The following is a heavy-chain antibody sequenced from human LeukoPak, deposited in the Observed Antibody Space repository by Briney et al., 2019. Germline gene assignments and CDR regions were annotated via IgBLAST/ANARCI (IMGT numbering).Heavy chain of an antibody. J-gene: IGHJ4*02. CDR2: ISSSGSTI. CDR1: GFTFSSYE. V-gene: IGHV3-48*03. Sequence: GGSLRLSCAASGFTFSSYETNCVRHAPRKGLEGGSYISSSGSTIYYDDSVKGRLTISRENAKNSLYLQMNSLRAEDTAVYYCASQYSNGWYYFDYWGQGTLVTVSS. D-gene: IGHD6-19*01. CDR3: ASQYSNGWYYFDY.